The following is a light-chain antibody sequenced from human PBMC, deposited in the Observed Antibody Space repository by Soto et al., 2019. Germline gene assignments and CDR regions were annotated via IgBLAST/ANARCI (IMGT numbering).Light chain of an antibody. J-gene: IGKJ5*01. CDR2: AAS. CDR1: QGISSY. CDR3: QQLNSYPIT. Sequence: IPFTPSPSSLSASLGDIVTITCRASQGISSYLAWYQQKPGKAHKLMIYAASTLQSGVPSRFSGSGSGTECTLTISSLQPEDVATYYCQQLNSYPITFCQGTRLEI. V-gene: IGKV1-9*01.